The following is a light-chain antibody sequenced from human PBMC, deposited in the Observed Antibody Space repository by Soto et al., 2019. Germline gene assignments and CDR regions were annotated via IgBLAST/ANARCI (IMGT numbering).Light chain of an antibody. CDR3: QQYNNWPPWT. Sequence: EVVMTQSPASLSVSPGERVTLSCRARQNIRNNLAWYQQKPGQSPRLLISGASTREAGVPGRFSGSWSGTEFTLLISSLQSEDFAIYYCQQYNNWPPWTFGQGTKV. J-gene: IGKJ1*01. CDR2: GAS. V-gene: IGKV3-15*01. CDR1: QNIRNN.